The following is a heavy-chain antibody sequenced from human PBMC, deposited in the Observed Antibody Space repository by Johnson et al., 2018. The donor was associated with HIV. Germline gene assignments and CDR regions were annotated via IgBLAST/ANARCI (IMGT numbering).Heavy chain of an antibody. Sequence: QVQLVESGGGVVQPGRSLRLSCAASGFTFSSYAMHWVRQAPGKGLEWVAVISYDGSNKYYADSVKGRFTITRDNSKNTIYLQMNSLRVEDTAVEYCARGRITMIVVDLRGGGFDIWGQGTMVTVSS. CDR3: ARGRITMIVVDLRGGGFDI. J-gene: IGHJ3*02. D-gene: IGHD3-22*01. V-gene: IGHV3-30-3*01. CDR2: ISYDGSNK. CDR1: GFTFSSYA.